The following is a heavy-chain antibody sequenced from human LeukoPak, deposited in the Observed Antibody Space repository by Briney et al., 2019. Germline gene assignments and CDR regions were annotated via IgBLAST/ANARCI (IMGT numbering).Heavy chain of an antibody. CDR1: GYTLTELS. V-gene: IGHV1-24*01. CDR3: ATDSWGPGAFDI. CDR2: FDPEDGET. J-gene: IGHJ3*02. Sequence: VASVKVSCTVSGYTLTELSMHWVRQAPGKGLEWMGGFDPEDGETIYAQKFQGRVTMTEDTSTDTAYMELSSLRSEDTAVYYCATDSWGPGAFDIWGQGTMVTVSS. D-gene: IGHD7-27*01.